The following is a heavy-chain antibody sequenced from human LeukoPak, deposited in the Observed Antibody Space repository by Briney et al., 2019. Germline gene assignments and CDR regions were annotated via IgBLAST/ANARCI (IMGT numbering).Heavy chain of an antibody. Sequence: SETLSLTCTVSGGSISSYYWTWIRQPPGKGLEWIGYIYYSGSTNYNPSLKSRVTISVDTSKNQFSLKLSSVTAADTAVYYCARHXXPPDHCSGGSCYSYYMDVWGKGTTVTVSS. CDR3: ARHXXPPDHCSGGSCYSYYMDV. CDR2: IYYSGST. CDR1: GGSISSYY. V-gene: IGHV4-59*08. J-gene: IGHJ6*03. D-gene: IGHD2-15*01.